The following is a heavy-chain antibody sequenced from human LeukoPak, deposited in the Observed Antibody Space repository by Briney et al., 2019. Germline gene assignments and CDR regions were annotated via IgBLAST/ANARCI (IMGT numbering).Heavy chain of an antibody. CDR1: GFTFSSYA. Sequence: GGSLILSCAASGFTFSSYAMHWVRQAPGKGLEWVAVISYDGSNKYYADSVKGRFTISRDNSKNTLYLQMNSLRAEDTAVYYCALSRRWLLFEDYWGQGTLVTVSS. V-gene: IGHV3-30-3*01. CDR3: ALSRRWLLFEDY. D-gene: IGHD3-3*01. CDR2: ISYDGSNK. J-gene: IGHJ4*02.